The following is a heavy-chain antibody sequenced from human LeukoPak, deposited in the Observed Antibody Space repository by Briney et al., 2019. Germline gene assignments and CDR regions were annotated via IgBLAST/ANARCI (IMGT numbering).Heavy chain of an antibody. V-gene: IGHV1-8*03. CDR3: ARGVDYYGSGSYLAVHYYLDY. CDR2: MNPNSGNT. D-gene: IGHD3-10*01. J-gene: IGHJ4*02. Sequence: GASVTVSCKASVYTFTNYDINWVRQATGQGLEWMGWMNPNSGNTGYAQKFQGRVTITRNTSISTAYMELSSLRSEDTAVYYCARGVDYYGSGSYLAVHYYLDYWGQGTLVTVSS. CDR1: VYTFTNYD.